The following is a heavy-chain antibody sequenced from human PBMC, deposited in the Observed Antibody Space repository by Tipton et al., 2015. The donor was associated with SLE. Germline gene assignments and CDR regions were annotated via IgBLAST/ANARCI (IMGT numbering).Heavy chain of an antibody. D-gene: IGHD2-21*01. V-gene: IGHV3-15*01. J-gene: IGHJ4*02. CDR3: TTQRDCGGDCLVDY. CDR2: IKSKTDGGTT. CDR1: GFTVSSNY. Sequence: VQLVQSGGGLVQPGGSLRLSCAASGFTVSSNYMSWVRQAPGKGLEWVGRIKSKTDGGTTDYAAPVKGRFTISRDDSKNTLYLQMNSLKTEDTAVYYCTTQRDCGGDCLVDYWGQGTLVTVSS.